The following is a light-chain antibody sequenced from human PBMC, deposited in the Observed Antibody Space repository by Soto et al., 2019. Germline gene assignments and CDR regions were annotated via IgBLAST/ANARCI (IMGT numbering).Light chain of an antibody. CDR1: QGIRHY. CDR2: EAS. Sequence: DIQMTQSPSTLSASVGDRVTITCRASQGIRHYLAWYQQKPGKVPKLLIYEASNLQSGVPSRFRGGGSGTEFTLTISSLQPEDVATYCCQNFDSAPQTFGQGTKVDI. V-gene: IGKV1-27*01. J-gene: IGKJ1*01. CDR3: QNFDSAPQT.